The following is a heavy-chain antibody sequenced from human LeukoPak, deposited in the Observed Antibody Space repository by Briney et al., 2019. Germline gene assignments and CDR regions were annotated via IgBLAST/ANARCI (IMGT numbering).Heavy chain of an antibody. V-gene: IGHV3-74*01. D-gene: IGHD3-16*01. Sequence: PGGSLRLSCAASGFTFSSYWMHWVRQAPGKGLVWVSRINSDGSSTSYADSVKGRFTISRDNAKNTLYLQMNSLRAEDTAVYYCAKDNNWGSYGYYFDYWGQGTLVTVSS. CDR1: GFTFSSYW. CDR3: AKDNNWGSYGYYFDY. CDR2: INSDGSST. J-gene: IGHJ4*02.